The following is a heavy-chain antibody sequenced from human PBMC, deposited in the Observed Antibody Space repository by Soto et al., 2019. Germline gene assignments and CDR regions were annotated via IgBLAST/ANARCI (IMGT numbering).Heavy chain of an antibody. D-gene: IGHD1-26*01. CDR3: NTYGVGATNSWFDP. J-gene: IGHJ5*01. Sequence: PGGSLRLSCAGSGFIFRNVWINWVRQAPGKGLEWVGHIKSKSDDGTTDYAAPVKGRFTISRDDSKNTLYLEMNSLQSEDTALYYCNTYGVGATNSWFDPWGQGTLVTVSS. V-gene: IGHV3-15*01. CDR2: IKSKSDDGTT. CDR1: GFIFRNVW.